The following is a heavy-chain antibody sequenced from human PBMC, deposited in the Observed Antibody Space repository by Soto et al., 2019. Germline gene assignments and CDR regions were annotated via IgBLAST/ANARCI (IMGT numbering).Heavy chain of an antibody. CDR3: AKEEISRVEVAARYFDY. V-gene: IGHV3-23*01. D-gene: IGHD2-15*01. CDR1: GFTFSSYA. Sequence: EVQLLESGGGLVQPGGSLRLSCAASGFTFSSYAMSWVRQAPGKGLEWVSAISGSGGSTYYADSVKGRFTISRDNSKNTLYLQMNSLRAEDTAVYYCAKEEISRVEVAARYFDYWGQGTLVTVSS. J-gene: IGHJ4*02. CDR2: ISGSGGST.